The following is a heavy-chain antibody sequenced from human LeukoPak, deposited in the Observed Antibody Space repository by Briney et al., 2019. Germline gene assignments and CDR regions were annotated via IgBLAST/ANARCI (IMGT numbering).Heavy chain of an antibody. D-gene: IGHD5-18*01. Sequence: ASVKVSCKASGYTFTGYYMHWVRQAPGQGLEWMGWINPNNGGTNYAQKFQGRVTMTRDTSISTAYMELSRLRSDDTAVYYCARDQGGYSYYDYWGQGTLVTVSS. CDR1: GYTFTGYY. CDR2: INPNNGGT. V-gene: IGHV1-2*02. CDR3: ARDQGGYSYYDY. J-gene: IGHJ4*02.